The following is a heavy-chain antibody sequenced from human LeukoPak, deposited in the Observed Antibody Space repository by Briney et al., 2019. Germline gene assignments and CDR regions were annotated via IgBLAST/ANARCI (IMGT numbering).Heavy chain of an antibody. CDR1: GFTFSNYE. CDR3: ARDLVQLWSKDF. CDR2: ISSSGRNI. Sequence: GGSLRLSCAASGFTFSNYEFNWVRQAPGKGLEWVSYISSSGRNIYYADSVKGRFTISRDNAKHSLYLQMNSLRAEDTAVYYCARDLVQLWSKDFWGQGTLVTVSS. J-gene: IGHJ4*02. D-gene: IGHD5-18*01. V-gene: IGHV3-48*03.